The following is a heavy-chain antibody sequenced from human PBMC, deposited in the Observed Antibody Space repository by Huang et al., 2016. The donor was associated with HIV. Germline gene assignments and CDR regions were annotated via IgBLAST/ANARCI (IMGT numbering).Heavy chain of an antibody. V-gene: IGHV3-48*02. CDR2: INSSSSTI. CDR1: GFTFSSYS. CDR3: ARGIRYFGVVAYFDY. Sequence: EVQLVESGGGLVQPGGSLRLSCAASGFTFSSYSMNCVRQAPGKGLEWVSYINSSSSTIYYADSVKGRFTISRDNAKNSLFLQMNSLRDEDTAVYYCARGIRYFGVVAYFDYWGQGALVTVSS. D-gene: IGHD3-3*01. J-gene: IGHJ4*02.